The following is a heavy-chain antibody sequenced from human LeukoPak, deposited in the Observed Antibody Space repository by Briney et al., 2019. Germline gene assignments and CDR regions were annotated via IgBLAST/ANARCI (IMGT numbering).Heavy chain of an antibody. J-gene: IGHJ4*02. CDR3: ARGYSSSWYGY. CDR1: GYTFTGYY. Sequence: ASVKVSCKASGYTFTGYYMHWVRQAPGQGLEWMGGIIPIFGTANYAQKFQGRVTITADESTSTAYMELSSLRSEDTAVYYCARGYSSSWYGYWGQGTLVTVSS. V-gene: IGHV1-69*13. CDR2: IIPIFGTA. D-gene: IGHD6-13*01.